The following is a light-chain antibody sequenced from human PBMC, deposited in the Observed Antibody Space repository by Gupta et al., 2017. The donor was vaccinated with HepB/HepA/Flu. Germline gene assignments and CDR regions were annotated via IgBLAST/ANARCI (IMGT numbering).Light chain of an antibody. V-gene: IGKV3-20*01. CDR1: QSLSRY. CDR3: QQYGSSRWT. Sequence: EIVLTQSPGTLSLSPGERATLSCRASQSLSRYLAWYQQKPGQGPRLLIYGASNRASGIPDRFSGSGSGTDFTLTISRLEPEDFAVYHCQQYGSSRWTFGQGTKVEIK. J-gene: IGKJ1*01. CDR2: GAS.